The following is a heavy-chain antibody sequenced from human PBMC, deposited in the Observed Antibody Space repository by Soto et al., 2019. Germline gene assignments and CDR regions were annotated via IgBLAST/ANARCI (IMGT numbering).Heavy chain of an antibody. V-gene: IGHV3-23*01. CDR1: GFTFSSYA. CDR3: AKDRQGYSSTDH. CDR2: ISASGGST. D-gene: IGHD4-4*01. Sequence: EVQLLDSGGGLVQPGGSLRLSCAASGFTFSSYAMNWVRQAPGKGLEWVSTISASGGSTYYADSVKGRFAISRDNSKNILYLQIYTLRAEDTAVYFCAKDRQGYSSTDHWGQGTLVTVSS. J-gene: IGHJ4*02.